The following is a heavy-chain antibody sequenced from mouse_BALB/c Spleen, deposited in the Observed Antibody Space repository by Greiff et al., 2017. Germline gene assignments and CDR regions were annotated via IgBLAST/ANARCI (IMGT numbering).Heavy chain of an antibody. V-gene: IGHV5-17*02. CDR1: GFTFSSFG. Sequence: EVKLMESGGGLVQPGGSRKLSCAASGFTFSSFGMHWVRQAPEKGLEWVAYISSGSSTIYYADTVKGRFTISRDNPKNTLFLQMTSLRSEDTAMYYCASFWEMDYWGQGTSVTVSS. J-gene: IGHJ4*01. D-gene: IGHD4-1*01. CDR3: ASFWEMDY. CDR2: ISSGSSTI.